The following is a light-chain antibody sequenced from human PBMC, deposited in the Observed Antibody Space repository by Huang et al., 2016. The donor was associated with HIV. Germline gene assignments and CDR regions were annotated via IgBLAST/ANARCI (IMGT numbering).Light chain of an antibody. J-gene: IGKJ4*01. V-gene: IGKV3-11*01. CDR1: QSVSTY. CDR2: DAS. CDR3: QQRSNWLT. Sequence: VLTQSPATLSLSPGERATLSCRASQSVSTYLACYQQSPGQAPRLLIYDASNRATGIPARFSGSGSGTDFTLTISSLEPEDFAVYYCQQRSNWLTFGGGTKV.